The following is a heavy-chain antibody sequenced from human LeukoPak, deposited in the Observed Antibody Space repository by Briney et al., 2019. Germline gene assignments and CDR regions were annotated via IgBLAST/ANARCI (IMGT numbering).Heavy chain of an antibody. Sequence: SETLSLTCTVSGGSINSHYWSWIRQSPGKGLEWIGDIYYSGSTKYNPSFKSRVTISVDTPKNDLSLRLTSVLAADTAIYYCVRRDNTGWNYFDCWGQGMLVTVSS. D-gene: IGHD6-19*01. CDR2: IYYSGST. CDR3: VRRDNTGWNYFDC. CDR1: GGSINSHY. V-gene: IGHV4-59*08. J-gene: IGHJ4*02.